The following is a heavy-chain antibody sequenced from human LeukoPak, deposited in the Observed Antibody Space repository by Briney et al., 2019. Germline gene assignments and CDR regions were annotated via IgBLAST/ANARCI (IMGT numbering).Heavy chain of an antibody. V-gene: IGHV1-18*01. Sequence: ASVKVSCKASGYTFTTYAINWVRQAPARGREWMGWSSAYSGDTKYAQNFQDRVTMTTDTSTTTAYMELRSLRSDDTAVYYCARGTNWFDPWGQGTLVTVSS. CDR2: SSAYSGDT. CDR1: GYTFTTYA. CDR3: ARGTNWFDP. J-gene: IGHJ5*02.